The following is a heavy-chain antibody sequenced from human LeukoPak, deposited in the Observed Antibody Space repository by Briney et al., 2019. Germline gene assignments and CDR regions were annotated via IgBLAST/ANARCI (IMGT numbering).Heavy chain of an antibody. CDR2: ISSSGSTI. Sequence: GGSLRLSCAASGFTFSDYYMSWIRQAPGKGLEGVSYISSSGSTIYYADSVKGRFTISRDNAKNSLYLQMNSLRAEDTAVYYCARGVSVVVTAMNAFDIWGQGTIVTVSS. V-gene: IGHV3-11*01. CDR3: ARGVSVVVTAMNAFDI. D-gene: IGHD2-21*02. CDR1: GFTFSDYY. J-gene: IGHJ3*02.